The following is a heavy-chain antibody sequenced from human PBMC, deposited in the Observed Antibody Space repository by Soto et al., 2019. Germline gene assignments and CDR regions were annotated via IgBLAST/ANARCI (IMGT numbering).Heavy chain of an antibody. Sequence: EVQLVESGGGLVQPGGSLRLSCAASGFTFSSYSMNWVRQAPGKGLEWLSYISSSSRSTYYEDSVKGLFTISSDNAKNSLYLQMNILRDEDTAAYYCERELITFGGGAFESWDQGTMVTVSS. CDR3: ERELITFGGGAFES. CDR2: ISSSSRST. J-gene: IGHJ3*02. V-gene: IGHV3-48*02. D-gene: IGHD3-16*01. CDR1: GFTFSSYS.